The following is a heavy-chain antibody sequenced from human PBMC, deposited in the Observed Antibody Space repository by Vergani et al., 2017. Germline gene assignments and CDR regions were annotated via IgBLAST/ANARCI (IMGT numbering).Heavy chain of an antibody. Sequence: QVQLVQSGAEVKKPGSSVKVSCKASGGTFSSYAISWVRQAPGQGLEWMGRIIPIFGTANYAQKFQGRVTITADESTSTAYMELSSLRSEDTAVYYRARVVCSGGSCYPTWHGGMDVWGQGTTVTVSS. CDR3: ARVVCSGGSCYPTWHGGMDV. V-gene: IGHV1-69*13. CDR1: GGTFSSYA. J-gene: IGHJ6*02. CDR2: IIPIFGTA. D-gene: IGHD2-15*01.